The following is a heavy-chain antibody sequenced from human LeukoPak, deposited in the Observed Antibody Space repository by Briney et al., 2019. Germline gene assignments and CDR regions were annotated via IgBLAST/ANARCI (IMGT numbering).Heavy chain of an antibody. D-gene: IGHD3-10*01. V-gene: IGHV4-59*08. CDR3: GTFGIVKDGFDI. Sequence: SETLSLTCTVSGRSISSYYWSWIRQPPAKGLEWVGYIYYSGSTNYNPSLKSRVTISVNTSKNQFSLKLSSVTAADTAVYYCGTFGIVKDGFDIWGQGTMVTVSS. J-gene: IGHJ3*02. CDR2: IYYSGST. CDR1: GRSISSYY.